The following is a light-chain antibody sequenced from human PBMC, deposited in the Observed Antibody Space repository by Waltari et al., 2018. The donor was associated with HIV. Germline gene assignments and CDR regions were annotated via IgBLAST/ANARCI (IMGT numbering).Light chain of an antibody. Sequence: QSWLTQPPSVSKALRQTATLTCTGHSTNVGNQGATWLQHHQAPPPQPLSYRNNDRPSGISERLSASRAGNTASLTITVLQHEDEADYYCSAWDSSISAWVFGGGTKLTVL. CDR2: RNN. J-gene: IGLJ3*02. CDR3: SAWDSSISAWV. V-gene: IGLV10-54*01. CDR1: STNVGNQG.